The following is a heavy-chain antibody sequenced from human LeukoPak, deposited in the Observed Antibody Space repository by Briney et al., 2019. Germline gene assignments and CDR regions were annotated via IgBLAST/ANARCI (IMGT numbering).Heavy chain of an antibody. CDR3: ARDYGGDAGLDS. CDR2: IWSDDRNK. CDR1: EFTFSSFG. Sequence: AGSLRLSCAASEFTFSSFGMHWVRQAPGKGLEWVALIWSDDRNKYYADSVKGQFTISRDDSKNTLYLQMNSLRAEDTAVYYCARDYGGDAGLDSWGQGTLVTVSS. D-gene: IGHD4-23*01. V-gene: IGHV3-33*01. J-gene: IGHJ4*02.